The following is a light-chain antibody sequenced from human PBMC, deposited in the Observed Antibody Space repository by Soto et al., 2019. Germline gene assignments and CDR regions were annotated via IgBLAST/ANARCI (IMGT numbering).Light chain of an antibody. J-gene: IGKJ1*01. V-gene: IGKV3-20*01. CDR3: QQYSNSPRT. Sequence: EIVLTQSPGTLSLSPGERATLSCRASQSVSSSYLAWYQQKPGQAPRLLIYGASSRATGISDRFSGSGSGTDFTLTISRLEPEDFAVYYCQQYSNSPRTFGQGTKVEIK. CDR2: GAS. CDR1: QSVSSSY.